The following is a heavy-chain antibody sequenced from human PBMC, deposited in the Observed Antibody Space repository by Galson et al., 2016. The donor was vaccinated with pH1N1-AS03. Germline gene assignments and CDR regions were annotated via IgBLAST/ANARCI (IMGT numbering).Heavy chain of an antibody. CDR3: ARMFYYDSSGYSHFEH. Sequence: SVKVSCKASGYTFTSYYMQWVRQAPGQGLEWMGIISPGSGSTNYAQKFQGRVTTTRDTSTSTVYMELSSLRSEDTAVYYCARMFYYDSSGYSHFEHWGQGTLVTVSS. J-gene: IGHJ4*02. D-gene: IGHD3-22*01. CDR1: GYTFTSYY. CDR2: ISPGSGST. V-gene: IGHV1-46*01.